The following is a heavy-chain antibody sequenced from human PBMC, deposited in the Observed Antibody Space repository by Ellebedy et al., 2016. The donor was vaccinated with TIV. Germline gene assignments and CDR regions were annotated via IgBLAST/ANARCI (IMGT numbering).Heavy chain of an antibody. D-gene: IGHD6-19*01. J-gene: IGHJ4*02. CDR1: GFTVSSNE. CDR2: ISGGST. Sequence: GESLKISXAASGFTVSSNEMSWVRQAPGKGLEWVSSISGGSTYYADSRKGRFTISRDNSKNTLHLQMNSLRAEDTAVYYCARGGGQWLVFDYWGQGTLVTVSS. V-gene: IGHV3-38-3*01. CDR3: ARGGGQWLVFDY.